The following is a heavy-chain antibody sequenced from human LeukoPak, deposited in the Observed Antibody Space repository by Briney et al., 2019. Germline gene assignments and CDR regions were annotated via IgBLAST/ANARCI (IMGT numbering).Heavy chain of an antibody. V-gene: IGHV3-49*04. D-gene: IGHD3-9*01. CDR1: GFTFGDYA. J-gene: IGHJ4*02. Sequence: GRSLRLSCTASGFTFGDYAMSWVRQAPGKGLEWVGFIRGKAYGGTTEYAASVKGRFTISRDDSKSIAYLQMNSLKTEDTAVYYCTSARYGIYFDYWGQGTLVTVSS. CDR3: TSARYGIYFDY. CDR2: IRGKAYGGTT.